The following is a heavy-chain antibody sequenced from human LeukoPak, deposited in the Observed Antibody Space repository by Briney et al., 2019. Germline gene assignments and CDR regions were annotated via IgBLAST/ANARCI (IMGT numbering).Heavy chain of an antibody. J-gene: IGHJ4*02. CDR3: ARTRGYSYGTYFDY. CDR1: GFTFSSYW. D-gene: IGHD5-18*01. Sequence: LGGSLRLSCAASGFTFSSYWMSWVRQAPGKGLEWVANIKQDGSEKYYVDSVKGRLTISRDNAKNSLYLQMNSLRAEDTAVYYCARTRGYSYGTYFDYWGQGTLVTVSS. CDR2: IKQDGSEK. V-gene: IGHV3-7*01.